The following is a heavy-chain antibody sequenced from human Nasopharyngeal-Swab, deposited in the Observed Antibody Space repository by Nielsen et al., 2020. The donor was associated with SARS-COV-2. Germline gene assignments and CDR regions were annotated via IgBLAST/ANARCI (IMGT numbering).Heavy chain of an antibody. J-gene: IGHJ5*02. D-gene: IGHD3-3*01. CDR1: GGSISSSSYY. CDR3: ARRIFGVVRP. V-gene: IGHV4-39*01. CDR2: IYYSGST. Sequence: GSLRLSCTVSGGSISSSSYYWGWIRQPPGKGLEWIGSIYYSGSTYYNPSLKSRVTISVDTSKNQFSLKLSSVTAADTAVYYCARRIFGVVRPWGQGTLVTVSS.